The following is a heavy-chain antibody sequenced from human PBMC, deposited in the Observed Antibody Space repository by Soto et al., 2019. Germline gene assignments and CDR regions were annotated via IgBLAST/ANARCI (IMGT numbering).Heavy chain of an antibody. CDR3: ARHSGGSYYYGMDV. Sequence: PSETLSVTCPVSGGSLSSSIYYWGWIRQPPGKGLEWIGSIYYSGSTYYNPSLKSRVTISVDTSKNQFSLKLSSVTAADTAVYYCARHSGGSYYYGMDVWGQGTTVTVSS. V-gene: IGHV4-39*01. CDR2: IYYSGST. J-gene: IGHJ6*02. CDR1: GGSLSSSIYY. D-gene: IGHD3-10*01.